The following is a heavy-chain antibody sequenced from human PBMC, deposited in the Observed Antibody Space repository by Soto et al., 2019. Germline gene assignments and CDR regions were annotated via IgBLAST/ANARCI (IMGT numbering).Heavy chain of an antibody. Sequence: PGESLKISCKGSGYSFTSYWIGWVRQMPGKGLEWMGIIYPGDSDTRYSPSFQGQVTISADKSISTAYLQWSSLKASDTAMYYCASYSGFSGLYLVPAADFYYYGMDVWGQGTTVTVSS. D-gene: IGHD2-2*01. J-gene: IGHJ6*02. CDR2: IYPGDSDT. CDR3: ASYSGFSGLYLVPAADFYYYGMDV. CDR1: GYSFTSYW. V-gene: IGHV5-51*01.